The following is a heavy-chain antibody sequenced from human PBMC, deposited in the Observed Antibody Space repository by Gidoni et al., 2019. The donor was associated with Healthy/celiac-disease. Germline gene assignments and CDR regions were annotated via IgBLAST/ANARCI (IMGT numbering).Heavy chain of an antibody. Sequence: EVQLVESGGGLVKPGRSLRLYCTASGFTVGDYDMSWFRQAPGKGLEWVGFIRSKAYGGTTEYAASVKGRFTISRDDSKSIAYLQMNSLKTEDTAVYYCTRDSHKQWLVRDYYFDYWGQGTLVTVSS. CDR3: TRDSHKQWLVRDYYFDY. CDR2: IRSKAYGGTT. D-gene: IGHD6-19*01. CDR1: GFTVGDYD. V-gene: IGHV3-49*05. J-gene: IGHJ4*02.